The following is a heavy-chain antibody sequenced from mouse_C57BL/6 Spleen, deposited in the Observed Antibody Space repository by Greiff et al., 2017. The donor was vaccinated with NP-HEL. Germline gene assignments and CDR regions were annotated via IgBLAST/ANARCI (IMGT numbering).Heavy chain of an antibody. J-gene: IGHJ2*01. CDR3: ARYIMAYYFDY. Sequence: EVQLVESGGGLVQPGGSLSLSCAASGFTFTDYYMSWVRQPPGKALEWLGFIRNKANGYTTEYSASVKGRFTISRDNSQSILYLQMNALRAEDSATYYCARYIMAYYFDYWGQGTTLTVSS. CDR1: GFTFTDYY. V-gene: IGHV7-3*01. CDR2: IRNKANGYTT.